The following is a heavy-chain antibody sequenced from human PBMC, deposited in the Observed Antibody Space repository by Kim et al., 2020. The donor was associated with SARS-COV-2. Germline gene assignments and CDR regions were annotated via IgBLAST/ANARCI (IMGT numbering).Heavy chain of an antibody. D-gene: IGHD6-19*01. CDR2: ISYDGINT. V-gene: IGHV3-30*04. CDR1: GFTFSIYA. J-gene: IGHJ5*02. CDR3: ARRAGPPTGGWLDL. Sequence: GGSLILSCAASGFTFSIYALHWVRQAPGKGLEWVAVISYDGINTYFADSLKGRFTISRDNSKNTLYLQMNSLRAEDTAIYYCARRAGPPTGGWLDLWGQGTLVTVSP.